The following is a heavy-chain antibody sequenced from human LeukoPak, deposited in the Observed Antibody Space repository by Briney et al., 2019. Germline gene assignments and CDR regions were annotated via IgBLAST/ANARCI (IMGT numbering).Heavy chain of an antibody. CDR1: GVTFSSHW. D-gene: IGHD6-13*01. CDR2: LKSDGRST. Sequence: PGGSLRLSCAASGVTFSSHWMHWVRQAPGKGLVWVSRLKSDGRSTSYADSVKGRFTISRDNAKNTLYLQMNSLRAEDTAVYYCATTIIAATMDVWGQGTTVTVSS. J-gene: IGHJ6*02. V-gene: IGHV3-74*01. CDR3: ATTIIAATMDV.